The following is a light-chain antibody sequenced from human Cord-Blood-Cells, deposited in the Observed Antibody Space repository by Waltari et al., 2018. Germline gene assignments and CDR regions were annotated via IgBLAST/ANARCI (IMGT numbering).Light chain of an antibody. Sequence: QSALTQPASVSVSPGQSITIPCTGTRSHGGGYNYASWYQQHPGKAPKLMIYDVSNRPSGVSNRFSGSKSGDTASLTISGLQAEDEADYYCSSYTSSSPVVFGGGTKLTVL. CDR3: SSYTSSSPVV. J-gene: IGLJ2*01. CDR1: RSHGGGYNY. V-gene: IGLV2-14*01. CDR2: DVS.